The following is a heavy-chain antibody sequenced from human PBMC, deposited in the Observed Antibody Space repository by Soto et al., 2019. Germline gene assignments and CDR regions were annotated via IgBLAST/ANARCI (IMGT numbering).Heavy chain of an antibody. CDR3: ARGDLRNWFDP. J-gene: IGHJ5*02. D-gene: IGHD3-3*01. V-gene: IGHV1-3*01. CDR1: GYTFTSYA. Sequence: VSCKASGYTFTSYAMHWVRQAPGQRLEWMGWINAGNGNTKYSQKFQGRVTITRDTSASTAYMELSSLRSEDTAVYYCARGDLRNWFDPWGQGTLVTVSS. CDR2: INAGNGNT.